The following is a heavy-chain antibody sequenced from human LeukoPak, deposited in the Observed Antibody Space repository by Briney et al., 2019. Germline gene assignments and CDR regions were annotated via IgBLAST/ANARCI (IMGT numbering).Heavy chain of an antibody. CDR1: GGSISSYY. V-gene: IGHV4-59*12. CDR3: ARVKDPGGYYYYYYMDV. Sequence: PSETLSLTCTVSGGSISSYYWSWIRQPPGKGLEWIGYIYYSGSTNYNPSLKSRVTISGDTSKNQFSLKLSSVTAADTAVYYCARVKDPGGYYYYYYMDVWGKGTTVSVSS. D-gene: IGHD3-16*01. CDR2: IYYSGST. J-gene: IGHJ6*03.